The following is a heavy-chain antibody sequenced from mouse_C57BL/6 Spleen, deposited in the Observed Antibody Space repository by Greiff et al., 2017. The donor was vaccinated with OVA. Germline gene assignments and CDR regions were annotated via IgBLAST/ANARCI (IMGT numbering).Heavy chain of an antibody. D-gene: IGHD1-1*01. CDR1: GYTFTDYY. CDR2: IYPGSGNT. Sequence: VQRVESGAELVRPGASVKLSCKASGYTFTDYYINWVKQRPGQGLEWIARIYPGSGNTYYNEKFKGKATLTAEKSSSTAYMQLSSLTSEDSAVYFCARSGYYGSSPFAYWGQGTLVTVSA. J-gene: IGHJ3*01. CDR3: ARSGYYGSSPFAY. V-gene: IGHV1-76*01.